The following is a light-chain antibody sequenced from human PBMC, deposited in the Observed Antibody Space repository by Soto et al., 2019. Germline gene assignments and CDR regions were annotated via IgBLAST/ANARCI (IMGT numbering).Light chain of an antibody. Sequence: EIVLTQSPGTLSLSPGERATLSCRASQSVSSSYLAWYQQKPGQAPRLLIYGASSRATGILDRFSGSGSGTDFTLTISRLEPEDFAVYYCQQYGSSSDTFGQGTKLEIK. V-gene: IGKV3-20*01. J-gene: IGKJ2*01. CDR1: QSVSSSY. CDR2: GAS. CDR3: QQYGSSSDT.